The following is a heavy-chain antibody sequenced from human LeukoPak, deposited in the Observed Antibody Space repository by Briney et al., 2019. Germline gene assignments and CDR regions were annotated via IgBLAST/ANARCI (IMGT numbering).Heavy chain of an antibody. Sequence: PSETLSLTCTVSGGSMSSNSYYWSWIRQPAGKGLEWIGRIYTSGSTNYNPSLKSRVTISVDTSKNQFSLKLSSVTAADTAVYYCARDRRDMVRGINIVRQYHYYYYMDVWGKGTTVIVSS. J-gene: IGHJ6*03. V-gene: IGHV4-61*02. D-gene: IGHD3-10*01. CDR3: ARDRRDMVRGINIVRQYHYYYYMDV. CDR1: GGSMSSNSYY. CDR2: IYTSGST.